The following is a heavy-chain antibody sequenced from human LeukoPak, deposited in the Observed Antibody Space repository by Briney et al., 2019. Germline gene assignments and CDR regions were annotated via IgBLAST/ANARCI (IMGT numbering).Heavy chain of an antibody. D-gene: IGHD3-3*01. J-gene: IGHJ6*03. CDR1: GGSIRSYY. CDR3: ARGDDFWSGYLYYYYMDV. Sequence: SETLSLTCAVSGGSIRSYYWSWIRQPPGKGLEWIGYIYYSGSTNYNPSLKSRVTISVDTSKNQFSLKLCSVTAADTAVYYCARGDDFWSGYLYYYYMDVWGKGTAVTVSS. V-gene: IGHV4-59*12. CDR2: IYYSGST.